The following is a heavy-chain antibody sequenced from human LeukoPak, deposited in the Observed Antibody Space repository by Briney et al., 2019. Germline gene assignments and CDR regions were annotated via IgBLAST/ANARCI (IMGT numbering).Heavy chain of an antibody. CDR2: IYWNDDK. V-gene: IGHV2-5*01. J-gene: IGHJ4*02. CDR3: AHRAFSIAAAGPNFDY. Sequence: VSGPTLVNPTQTLTLTCTFSGFSLSTSRVGVGWIRQPPGKALEWLALIYWNDDKRYSPSLKSRLTITKDTSKNQVVLTMTNMDPVDTATYYCAHRAFSIAAAGPNFDYWGQGTLVTVSS. D-gene: IGHD6-13*01. CDR1: GFSLSTSRVG.